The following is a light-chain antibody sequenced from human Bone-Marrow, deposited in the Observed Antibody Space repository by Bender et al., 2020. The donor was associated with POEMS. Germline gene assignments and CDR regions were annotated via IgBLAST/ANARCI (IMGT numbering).Light chain of an antibody. CDR1: VLATSY. V-gene: IGLV3-27*01. Sequence: YVLTQPPSVSVSPGQTARITCSGDVLATSYARWFQQKPGQAPKLVIYKDTERPSGIPERFSGSTSGSTVTLTIRGARVEDEADYYCYSGTDDSRVFGGGTKLTVL. J-gene: IGLJ2*01. CDR2: KDT. CDR3: YSGTDDSRV.